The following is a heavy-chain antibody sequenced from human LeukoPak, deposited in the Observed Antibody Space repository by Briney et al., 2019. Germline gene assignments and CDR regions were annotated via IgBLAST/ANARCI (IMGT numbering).Heavy chain of an antibody. Sequence: GGSLRLSCAASGFTFTSAWMNWVRQASGKGLEWVGRIKSKTDGGTTDYAAPVKGRFTISRDDSKNTLYLQMNSLKTEDTAVYYCTTDERATRFRYWGQETLVTVSS. CDR1: GFTFTSAW. D-gene: IGHD5-24*01. V-gene: IGHV3-15*01. J-gene: IGHJ4*02. CDR3: TTDERATRFRY. CDR2: IKSKTDGGTT.